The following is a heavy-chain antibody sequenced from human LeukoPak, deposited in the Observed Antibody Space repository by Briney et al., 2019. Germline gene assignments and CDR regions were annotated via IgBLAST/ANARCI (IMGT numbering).Heavy chain of an antibody. J-gene: IGHJ5*02. V-gene: IGHV4-38-2*01. CDR3: ARAQGYCSGGSCYRSGYNWFDP. D-gene: IGHD2-15*01. Sequence: SETLSLTCAVSGYSISSGYYWGWIRQPPGKGLEWIGGIYHSGSTYYNPSLKSRVTISVDTSKNQFSLKLSSVTAADTAVYYCARAQGYCSGGSCYRSGYNWFDPWGQGTLVTVSS. CDR1: GYSISSGYY. CDR2: IYHSGST.